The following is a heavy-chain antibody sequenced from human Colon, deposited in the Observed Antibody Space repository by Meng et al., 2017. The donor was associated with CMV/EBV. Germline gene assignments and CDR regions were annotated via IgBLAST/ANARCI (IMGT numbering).Heavy chain of an antibody. CDR2: MNPNSGDT. V-gene: IGHV1-2*02. D-gene: IGHD5/OR15-5a*01. Sequence: ASVKVSCKASGGTFSSYAISWVRQAPGRGLEWMGWMNPNSGDTNYAQKFQDRVEMTRDTTVNTAYLDLTSLRSADTAVYYCATLSIYDSTISDFWGQGTLVTVSS. CDR3: ATLSIYDSTISDF. CDR1: GGTFSSYA. J-gene: IGHJ4*02.